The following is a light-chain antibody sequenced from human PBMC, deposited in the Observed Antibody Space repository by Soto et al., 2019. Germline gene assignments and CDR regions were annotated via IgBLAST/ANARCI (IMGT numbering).Light chain of an antibody. V-gene: IGKV3-20*01. J-gene: IGKJ1*01. CDR1: QSGFSFY. CDR3: HQYGNSPWT. Sequence: ESVLTQSLGTLSLSPGERATLSCRASQSGFSFYLAWFQQKPGQAPRLLIYGASSRATGIPERFSGSGSGTDFTLTISRLEPEDFAVYYCHQYGNSPWTLGQGTKVDIK. CDR2: GAS.